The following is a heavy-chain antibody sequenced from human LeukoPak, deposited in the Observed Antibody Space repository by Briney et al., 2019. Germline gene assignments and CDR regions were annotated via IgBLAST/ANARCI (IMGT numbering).Heavy chain of an antibody. D-gene: IGHD5-12*01. CDR1: GFTFSSYS. CDR3: ARGRGYSGYEGDY. J-gene: IGHJ4*02. CDR2: ISSSSSYI. V-gene: IGHV3-21*01. Sequence: GGSLRLSCAASGFTFSSYSMNWVRQAPGKGLEWVSSISSSSSYIYYADSVKGRLTISRDNAKNSLYLQMNSLRAEDTAVYYCARGRGYSGYEGDYWGQGTLVTVSS.